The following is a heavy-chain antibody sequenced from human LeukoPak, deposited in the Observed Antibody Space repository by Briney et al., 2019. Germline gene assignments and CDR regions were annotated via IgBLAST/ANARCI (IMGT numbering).Heavy chain of an antibody. CDR2: IYTSGST. Sequence: MPSETLSLTCTVSGGSISSGSYYWSWIRQPAGKGLEWIGRIYTSGSTNYNPSLKSRVTISVDTSKNQFSLKLSSVTAADTAVYYCARDYGDYDRLFDYWGQGTLVTVSS. V-gene: IGHV4-61*02. D-gene: IGHD4-17*01. CDR3: ARDYGDYDRLFDY. J-gene: IGHJ4*02. CDR1: GGSISSGSYY.